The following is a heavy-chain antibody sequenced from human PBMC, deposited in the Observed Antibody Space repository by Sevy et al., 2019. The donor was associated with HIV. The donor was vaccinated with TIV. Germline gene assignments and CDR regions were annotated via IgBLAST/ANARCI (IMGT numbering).Heavy chain of an antibody. CDR3: ASVSRGGSQVFNWFDP. D-gene: IGHD2-15*01. CDR2: IIPIFGTA. Sequence: ASVKVSCKASGGTFSSYAISWVRQAPGQGFEWMGGIIPIFGTANYAQKFQGRVTITADESTSTAYMELSSLRSEDTAVYYCASVSRGGSQVFNWFDPWGQGTLVTVSS. V-gene: IGHV1-69*13. CDR1: GGTFSSYA. J-gene: IGHJ5*02.